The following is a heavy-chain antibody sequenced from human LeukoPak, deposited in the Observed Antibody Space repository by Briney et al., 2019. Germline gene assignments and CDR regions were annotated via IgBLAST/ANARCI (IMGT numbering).Heavy chain of an antibody. D-gene: IGHD6-13*01. Sequence: GGSLRLTCAASGFTFSSYDMHWVRQATGKGLEWVSAIGTAGGTYYPGSVKGRFTISRENAKNSLYLQMNSLRAEDTALYHCARGKGIAAAGPYYYMDVWGKGTTVTVSS. CDR2: IGTAGGT. J-gene: IGHJ6*03. V-gene: IGHV3-13*01. CDR1: GFTFSSYD. CDR3: ARGKGIAAAGPYYYMDV.